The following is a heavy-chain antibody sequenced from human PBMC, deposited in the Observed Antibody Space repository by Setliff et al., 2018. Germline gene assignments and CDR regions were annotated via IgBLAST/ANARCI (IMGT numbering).Heavy chain of an antibody. CDR3: VKAGYTSKWYEARVVDS. CDR2: INHDGSEK. CDR1: GFTFSSHW. Sequence: PGGSLRLSCAASGFTFSSHWMAWVHQAPGKGLEWVANINHDGSEKYSVDSVKGRFTISRDNAKNSLYLQMNSLRVEDTAVYYCVKAGYTSKWYEARVVDSLGQGTLVTVSS. V-gene: IGHV3-7*03. D-gene: IGHD6-13*01. J-gene: IGHJ4*02.